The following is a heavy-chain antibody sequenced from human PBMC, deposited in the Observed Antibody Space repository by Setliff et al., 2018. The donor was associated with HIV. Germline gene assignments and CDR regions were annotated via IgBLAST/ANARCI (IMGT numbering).Heavy chain of an antibody. CDR2: IYTSGST. V-gene: IGHV4-4*07. Sequence: SETLSLTCTVSGGSFGSYYWSWIRQPAGKGLEWIGRIYTSGSTNYNPSLKSRVTMSVDASKNQFSLKLSSVTAADTAVYYCARDKRYYYDSSIYWYFDLWGRGTLGTVSS. D-gene: IGHD3-22*01. J-gene: IGHJ2*01. CDR3: ARDKRYYYDSSIYWYFDL. CDR1: GGSFGSYY.